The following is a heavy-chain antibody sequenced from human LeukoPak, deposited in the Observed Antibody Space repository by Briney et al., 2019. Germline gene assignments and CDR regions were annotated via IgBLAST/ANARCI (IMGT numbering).Heavy chain of an antibody. CDR1: GFTFSSYA. D-gene: IGHD3-16*02. Sequence: GGSLRLSCAASGFTFSSYAMSWVRQAPGKGLEWVSAISGSGGSTYYADSVKGRFTISRDNSKNTLYLQMNSLRAEDTAVYYCARSPYDHVWGSYRSHDYWGQGTQVTVSS. V-gene: IGHV3-23*01. CDR3: ARSPYDHVWGSYRSHDY. CDR2: ISGSGGST. J-gene: IGHJ4*02.